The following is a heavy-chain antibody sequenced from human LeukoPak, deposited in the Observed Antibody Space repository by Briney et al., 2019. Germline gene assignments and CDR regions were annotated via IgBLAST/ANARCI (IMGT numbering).Heavy chain of an antibody. V-gene: IGHV3-23*01. Sequence: GGSLRLSCAASGFTFSTYAMSWVRQTPGKGLEWVSSIAGSDAGTYYADSVKGRFTISRENAKNSLYLQMNSLRAGDTAVYYCARGGGYYYGSGSYYLHYWGQGTLVTVSS. CDR1: GFTFSTYA. D-gene: IGHD3-10*01. CDR2: IAGSDAGT. J-gene: IGHJ4*02. CDR3: ARGGGYYYGSGSYYLHY.